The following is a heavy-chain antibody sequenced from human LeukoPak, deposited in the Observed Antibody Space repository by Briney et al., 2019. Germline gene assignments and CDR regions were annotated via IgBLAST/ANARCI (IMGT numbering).Heavy chain of an antibody. Sequence: GGSLRLSCAASGFTFSSYEMNWVRQAPGKGLEWVSYISSSGSTIYYADSVKGRFTISRDNSKNTLYLQMNSLRAEDTAVYYCAKSKKWEPHSFDYWGQGTLVTVSS. D-gene: IGHD1-26*01. CDR1: GFTFSSYE. CDR2: ISSSGSTI. J-gene: IGHJ4*02. CDR3: AKSKKWEPHSFDY. V-gene: IGHV3-48*03.